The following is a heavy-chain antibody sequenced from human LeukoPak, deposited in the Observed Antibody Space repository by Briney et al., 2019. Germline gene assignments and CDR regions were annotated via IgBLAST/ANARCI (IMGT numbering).Heavy chain of an antibody. CDR1: GYTFTSYG. Sequence: ASVKVSCKTSGYTFTSYGISWVRQAPGQGLEWMGWISGYNGDTKYAQKFQGRVSMTTDTSTSTAYMELRSLKSDDTAVYYCARECHYDFWNEPYYNGMDVWGQGTTVTVSS. D-gene: IGHD3-3*01. V-gene: IGHV1-18*01. J-gene: IGHJ6*02. CDR2: ISGYNGDT. CDR3: ARECHYDFWNEPYYNGMDV.